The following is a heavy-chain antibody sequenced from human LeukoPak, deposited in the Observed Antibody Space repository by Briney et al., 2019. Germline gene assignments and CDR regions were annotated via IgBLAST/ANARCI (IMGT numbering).Heavy chain of an antibody. V-gene: IGHV4-59*01. Sequence: PSETLSLTCTVSGYSMKSGYYWSWIRQPPGKGLEWIGYIYYSGSTNYNPSLKSRVTISVDTSKNQFSLKLSSVTAADTAVYYCAREYSSSSGIDYWGQGTLVTVSS. CDR2: IYYSGST. D-gene: IGHD6-6*01. CDR3: AREYSSSSGIDY. J-gene: IGHJ4*02. CDR1: GYSMKSGYY.